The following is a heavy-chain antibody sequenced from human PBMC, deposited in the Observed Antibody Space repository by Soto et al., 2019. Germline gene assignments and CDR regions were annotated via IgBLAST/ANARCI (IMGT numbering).Heavy chain of an antibody. Sequence: SETLSLTCTVYGGSFSGYYWTWIRLPPGKGLEWIGEINHTGSTTYSPSLKSRVTISLDTSNNHFSLRVTSVTAADTAIYYCARGDWSGTLDYWGRGTLVTVSS. CDR3: ARGDWSGTLDY. V-gene: IGHV4-34*01. D-gene: IGHD1-7*01. CDR2: INHTGST. J-gene: IGHJ4*02. CDR1: GGSFSGYY.